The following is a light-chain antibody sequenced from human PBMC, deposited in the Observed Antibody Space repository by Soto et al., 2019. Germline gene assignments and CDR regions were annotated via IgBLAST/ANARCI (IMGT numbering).Light chain of an antibody. J-gene: IGLJ1*01. CDR3: SSYTGSDTSYV. Sequence: QSALTQPASVSGSPGQSVTISCTGTSSDVGSYNYVAWYQQFPGKTPKLIIYEVRNRPSGVSSRFSGSKSGNTASLTISGLQAEDEAEYYCSSYTGSDTSYVFGTGTKVTVL. CDR1: SSDVGSYNY. CDR2: EVR. V-gene: IGLV2-14*01.